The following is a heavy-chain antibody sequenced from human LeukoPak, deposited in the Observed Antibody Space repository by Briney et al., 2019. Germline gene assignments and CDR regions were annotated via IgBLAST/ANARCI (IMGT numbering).Heavy chain of an antibody. CDR1: GFTFSSYG. V-gene: IGHV3-23*01. CDR2: ISGSGGST. D-gene: IGHD3-22*01. CDR3: AKDKSSSSGFYRY. Sequence: GGSLRLSCAASGFTFSSYGMSWVRQAPGKGLEWVSAISGSGGSTYYADSVKGRFTISRDNSKSTLYLQMNSLRAEDTALYYCAKDKSSSSGFYRYWGQGTLVTVSS. J-gene: IGHJ4*02.